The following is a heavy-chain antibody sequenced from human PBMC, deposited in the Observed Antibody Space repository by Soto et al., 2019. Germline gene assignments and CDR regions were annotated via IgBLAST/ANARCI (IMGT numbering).Heavy chain of an antibody. CDR2: FSYSGSL. Sequence: SETLSLTCSVYGGSSRAYHWSWIRQSPGGGLEWIGEFSYSGSLNYNPSLKRRVAVSLDTSTDHFSLTMTSVTAADTGVYFCAGGPRYWSFALWGRGTLVT. D-gene: IGHD1-20*01. J-gene: IGHJ2*01. CDR3: AGGPRYWSFAL. CDR1: GGSSRAYH. V-gene: IGHV4-34*01.